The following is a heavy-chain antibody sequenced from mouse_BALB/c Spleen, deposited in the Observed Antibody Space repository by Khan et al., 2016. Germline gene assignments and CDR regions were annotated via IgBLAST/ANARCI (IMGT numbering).Heavy chain of an antibody. CDR2: INYSGST. J-gene: IGHJ3*01. V-gene: IGHV3-2*02. Sequence: QLEESGPGLVKPSQSLSLTCTVTGYSITSDYAWNWIRQFPGNKLEWMGYINYSGSTSYNPSLKSRISITRDTSKNQFFLQLNSVTTEDKATYYCARLERAWFAYWGQGTLVTVSA. CDR3: ARLERAWFAY. CDR1: GYSITSDYA.